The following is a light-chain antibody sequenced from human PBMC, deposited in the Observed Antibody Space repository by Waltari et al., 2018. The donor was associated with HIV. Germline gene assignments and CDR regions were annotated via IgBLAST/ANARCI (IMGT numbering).Light chain of an antibody. CDR3: HSYDATFQV. J-gene: IGLJ3*02. CDR2: DDT. CDR1: SGAIDSTY. V-gene: IGLV6-57*03. Sequence: FVLTQPHSVSQSPGKTVTISCHSSGAIDSTYIHWWQHRPGSVPRTVTHDDTRRPSGVPDRFSGSIDRSSNSASLTISGLEPEDEADYYCHSYDATFQVFGGGTRLTVL.